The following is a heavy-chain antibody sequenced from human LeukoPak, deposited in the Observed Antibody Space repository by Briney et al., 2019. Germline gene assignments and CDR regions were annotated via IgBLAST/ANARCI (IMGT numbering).Heavy chain of an antibody. CDR3: AGANYYDTSGFDY. D-gene: IGHD3-22*01. CDR1: GFTFSSYW. J-gene: IGHJ4*02. CDR2: INSDGSST. V-gene: IGHV3-74*01. Sequence: GGSLRLSCAASGFTFSSYWMHWVRQAPGKGLVWVSRINSDGSSTSYADSVKGRFTISRDNAKNSLYLQMNSLRAEDTAVYYCAGANYYDTSGFDYWGQGTLVTVSS.